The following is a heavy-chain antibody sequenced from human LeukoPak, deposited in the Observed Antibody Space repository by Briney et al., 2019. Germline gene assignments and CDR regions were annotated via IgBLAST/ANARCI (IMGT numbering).Heavy chain of an antibody. CDR3: AKEDEDCSGGSCYAPLDY. J-gene: IGHJ4*02. Sequence: GGSLRLSCAASGFTFSSYSMNWVRQAPGKGLEWVSYISSSSSTIYYADSVKGRFTISRDNSKNTLYLQMNSLRAEDTAVYYCAKEDEDCSGGSCYAPLDYWGQGTLVTVSS. CDR2: ISSSSSTI. V-gene: IGHV3-48*01. D-gene: IGHD2-15*01. CDR1: GFTFSSYS.